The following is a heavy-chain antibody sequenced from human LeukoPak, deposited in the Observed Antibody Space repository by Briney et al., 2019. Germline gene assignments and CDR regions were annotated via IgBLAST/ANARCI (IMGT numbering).Heavy chain of an antibody. Sequence: GGSLRLSCAASGFTFDDYAMHWVRQAPGKGLEWVSLISGDGGSTYYADSVKGRFTISRDNSKNSLYLQMNSLRTEDTALYYCAKDRLTASSEMAPWYFDLWGRGTLVTVSS. CDR1: GFTFDDYA. CDR3: AKDRLTASSEMAPWYFDL. V-gene: IGHV3-43*02. D-gene: IGHD5-24*01. CDR2: ISGDGGST. J-gene: IGHJ2*01.